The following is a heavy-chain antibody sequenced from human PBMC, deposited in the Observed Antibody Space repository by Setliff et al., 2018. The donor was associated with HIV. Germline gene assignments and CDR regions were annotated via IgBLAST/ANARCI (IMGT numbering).Heavy chain of an antibody. CDR1: GGSISSYY. Sequence: PSETLSLTCTVSGGSISSYYWSWIRQPPGKGLEWIGYIYYSGSTNYNPSLKSRVTISIETSKNQFSLKLTSVTAADTAVYYCARDDDMLFDYWGQGALVTVSS. J-gene: IGHJ4*02. D-gene: IGHD2-8*01. V-gene: IGHV4-59*12. CDR3: ARDDDMLFDY. CDR2: IYYSGST.